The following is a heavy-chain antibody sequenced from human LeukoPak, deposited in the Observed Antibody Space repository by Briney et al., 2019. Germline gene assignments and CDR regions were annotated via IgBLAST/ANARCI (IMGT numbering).Heavy chain of an antibody. V-gene: IGHV4-39*07. D-gene: IGHD6-6*01. CDR1: GGSISSSSYY. CDR2: IYYSGST. CDR3: ARGIFRYSSSSLKKYYYYYMDV. J-gene: IGHJ6*03. Sequence: KPSETLSLTCTVSGGSISSSSYYWGWIRQPPGKGLEWIGSIYYSGSTYYNPSLKSRVTISVDTSKNQFSLKLSSVTAADTAVYYCARGIFRYSSSSLKKYYYYYMDVWGKGTTVTVSS.